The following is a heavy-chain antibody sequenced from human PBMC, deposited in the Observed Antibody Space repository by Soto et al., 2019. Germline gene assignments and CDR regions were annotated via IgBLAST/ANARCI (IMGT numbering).Heavy chain of an antibody. D-gene: IGHD6-13*01. CDR1: GYTFTSYA. V-gene: IGHV1-3*01. Sequence: QVQLVQSGAEVKKPGASVKVSCKASGYTFTSYAMHWVRQAPGQRLEWMGWINAGNGNTKYSQKFQGRVTITRDTSASTAYMELSSLRSEDTAVDYCARKGSYSSSWYRLDYWGQGTLVTVSS. CDR2: INAGNGNT. CDR3: ARKGSYSSSWYRLDY. J-gene: IGHJ4*02.